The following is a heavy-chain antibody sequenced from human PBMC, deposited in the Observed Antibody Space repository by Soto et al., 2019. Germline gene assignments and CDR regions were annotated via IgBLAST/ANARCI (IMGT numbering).Heavy chain of an antibody. V-gene: IGHV3-66*01. CDR2: IYSGGST. CDR3: AREGAPQLYCSSTSCYGGPSPLDY. D-gene: IGHD2-2*01. CDR1: GFTVSSNY. J-gene: IGHJ4*02. Sequence: PGGSLRLSCAASGFTVSSNYMSWVRQAPGKGLEWVSVIYSGGSTYYADSVKGRFTISRDNSKNTLYLQMNSLRAEDTAVYYCAREGAPQLYCSSTSCYGGPSPLDYWGQGTLVTVSS.